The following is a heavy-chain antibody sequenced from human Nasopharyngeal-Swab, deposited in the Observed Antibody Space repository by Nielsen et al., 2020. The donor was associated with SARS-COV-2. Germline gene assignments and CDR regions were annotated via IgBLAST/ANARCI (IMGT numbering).Heavy chain of an antibody. D-gene: IGHD1-26*01. V-gene: IGHV4-61*01. J-gene: IGHJ4*02. CDR3: AGEFVGGLVDS. Sequence: SETLSLTCTVSGGSISSGSIRSYYWSWIRQPPGKGLEWIGYFSYTGITNYNPSLKSRVTISVDRSKNQFSLKLSSVAAADTAVYYCAGEFVGGLVDSWGQGTLVTVSS. CDR2: FSYTGIT. CDR1: GGSISSGSIRSYY.